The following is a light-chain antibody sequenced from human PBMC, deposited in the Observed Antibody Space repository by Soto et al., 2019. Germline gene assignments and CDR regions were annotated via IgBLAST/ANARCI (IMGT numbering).Light chain of an antibody. CDR3: QQRSKWPPLT. CDR2: DVS. V-gene: IGKV3-11*01. J-gene: IGKJ4*01. CDR1: QTIRSY. Sequence: EVVLTQSPATLSLSPGERATLSCRASQTIRSYLAWYQQKPGQAPRLLIYDVSNRATGIPARFSGSGSGTDFSLTISSLEPEDFVVYYCQQRSKWPPLTFGGGTKVEIK.